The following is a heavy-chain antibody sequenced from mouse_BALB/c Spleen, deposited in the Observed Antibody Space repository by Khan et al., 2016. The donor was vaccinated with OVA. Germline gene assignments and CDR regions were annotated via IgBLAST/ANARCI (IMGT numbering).Heavy chain of an antibody. D-gene: IGHD1-1*01. J-gene: IGHJ1*01. CDR1: GYSITSGYR. Sequence: EVQLVESGPGLVKPSQSLSLTCSVTGYSITSGYRWNWIRQFPGNKLEWMGYIRYDGSNNYNPTLKNRISITRDTSKNQVFLNLNSVTTDDTATSGCARGGAVGPDWYFECWGAGTAVTVSS. V-gene: IGHV3-6*02. CDR3: ARGGAVGPDWYFEC. CDR2: IRYDGSN.